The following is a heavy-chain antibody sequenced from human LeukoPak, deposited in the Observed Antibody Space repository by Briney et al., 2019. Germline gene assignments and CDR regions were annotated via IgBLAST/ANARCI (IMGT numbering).Heavy chain of an antibody. J-gene: IGHJ4*02. Sequence: SVRVSCKASGGTFSDYAISWVRQAPGQGLEWMGGIIPIFGTANYAQKFQGRVTITTDESTSTAYMELSSLRSEDTAVYYCAITMVRGVMRGNFDYWGQGTLVTVSS. CDR2: IIPIFGTA. CDR1: GGTFSDYA. D-gene: IGHD3-10*01. V-gene: IGHV1-69*05. CDR3: AITMVRGVMRGNFDY.